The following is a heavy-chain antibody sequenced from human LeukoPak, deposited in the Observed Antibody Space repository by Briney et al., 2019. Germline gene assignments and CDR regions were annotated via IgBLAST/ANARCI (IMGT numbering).Heavy chain of an antibody. CDR2: IYYSGST. CDR1: GGSISSGGYY. J-gene: IGHJ5*02. CDR3: ASLNNLVEVPAAMAWFDP. V-gene: IGHV4-31*03. D-gene: IGHD2-2*01. Sequence: SETLSLTCTVPGGSISSGGYYWRWIRQHPGKGLEWIGYIYYSGSTYYNPSLKSRVTISVDTSKNQFSLKLSSVTAADTAVYYYASLNNLVEVPAAMAWFDPWGQGTLVTVSS.